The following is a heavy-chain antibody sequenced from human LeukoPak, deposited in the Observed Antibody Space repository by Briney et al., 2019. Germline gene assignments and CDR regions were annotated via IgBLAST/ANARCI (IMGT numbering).Heavy chain of an antibody. CDR3: ARAKTHNYYDSSGSYYFDY. V-gene: IGHV4-34*01. D-gene: IGHD3-22*01. CDR2: INHSGST. J-gene: IGHJ4*02. CDR1: GGSFSGYY. Sequence: PSETLSLTCAAYGGSFSGYYWSWIRQPPGKGLEWIGEINHSGSTNYNPSLKSRVTISVDTSKNQFSLKLSSVTAADTAVYYCARAKTHNYYDSSGSYYFDYWGQGTLVTVSS.